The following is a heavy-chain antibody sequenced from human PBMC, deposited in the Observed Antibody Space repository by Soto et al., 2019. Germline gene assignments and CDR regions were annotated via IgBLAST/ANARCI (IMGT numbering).Heavy chain of an antibody. J-gene: IGHJ6*02. CDR1: GGSFSGYY. CDR2: INHSGST. V-gene: IGHV4-34*01. Sequence: SETLSLTCAVYGGSFSGYYWSWIRQPPGKGLEWIGEINHSGSTNYNPSLKSRVTISVDTSKNQFSLKLSSVTAADTAVYYCARLFPDTLYYYGSGSLPRRYYYGMDVWGQGTTVTVSS. D-gene: IGHD3-10*01. CDR3: ARLFPDTLYYYGSGSLPRRYYYGMDV.